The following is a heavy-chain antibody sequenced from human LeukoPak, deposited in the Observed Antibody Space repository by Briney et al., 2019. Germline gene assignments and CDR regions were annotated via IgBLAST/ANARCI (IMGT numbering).Heavy chain of an antibody. CDR1: GFTFSSYE. V-gene: IGHV3-48*03. D-gene: IGHD6-6*01. CDR2: ISSRGTTI. Sequence: GGSLRLSCATSGFTFSSYEMNWVRLAPGKGLEWVSYISSRGTTIYYADSVRGRFTISRDNAKNSLYLQMNSLRAEDTAVYFCAREQLAGKYYFDYWGQGTLVTVSS. J-gene: IGHJ4*02. CDR3: AREQLAGKYYFDY.